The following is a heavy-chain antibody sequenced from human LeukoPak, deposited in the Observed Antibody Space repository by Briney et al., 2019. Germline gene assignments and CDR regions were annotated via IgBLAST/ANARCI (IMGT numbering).Heavy chain of an antibody. D-gene: IGHD3/OR15-3a*01. V-gene: IGHV3-23*01. Sequence: PGGSLRLSCVASGFTFSNYAMSWVRQAPGKGLEWLSAINSEGDTFYADSVRGRFTISRDDSQDTLYLHMNSLRVEDTAVYFCARDMDWSYDYWGQGTQVTVSS. CDR1: GFTFSNYA. J-gene: IGHJ4*02. CDR3: ARDMDWSYDY. CDR2: INSEGDT.